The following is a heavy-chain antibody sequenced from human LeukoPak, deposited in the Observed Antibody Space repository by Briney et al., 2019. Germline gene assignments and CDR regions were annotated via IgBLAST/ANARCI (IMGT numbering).Heavy chain of an antibody. CDR2: ISYDGSNK. CDR1: GFTFSTYG. V-gene: IGHV3-30*18. J-gene: IGHJ4*02. Sequence: GGSLRLSCAASGFTFSTYGMHWVRQAPGKGLEWVAVISYDGSNKYYADSVKGRFTISRDNSKNTLYLQMNSLRAEDTAVYYCAKEGSSSSFGYWGQGTLVTVSS. CDR3: AKEGSSSSFGY. D-gene: IGHD6-13*01.